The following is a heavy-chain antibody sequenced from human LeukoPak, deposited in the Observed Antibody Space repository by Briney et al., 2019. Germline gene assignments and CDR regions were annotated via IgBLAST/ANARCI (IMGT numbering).Heavy chain of an antibody. J-gene: IGHJ4*02. Sequence: PSETLSLTCTASGGSISSYYWSWIRQPPGKGLEWIGYIYYSGSTNYNPSLKSRVTISVDTSKNQFSLKLSSVTAADTAVYYCARDKGLYYFDYWGQGTLVTVSS. CDR1: GGSISSYY. CDR2: IYYSGST. V-gene: IGHV4-59*01. CDR3: ARDKGLYYFDY.